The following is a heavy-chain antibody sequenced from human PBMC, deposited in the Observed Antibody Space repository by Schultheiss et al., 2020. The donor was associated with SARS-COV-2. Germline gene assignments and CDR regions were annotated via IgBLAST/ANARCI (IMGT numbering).Heavy chain of an antibody. J-gene: IGHJ4*02. CDR1: GFSIRNYV. CDR2: LSVIGDTI. CDR3: ARRIGGTKDY. D-gene: IGHD1-14*01. V-gene: IGHV3-23*01. Sequence: GGSLRLSCAASGFSIRNYVMSWVRQAPGKGLEWVSALSVIGDTIDYADSVKGRFTISRDISKNTLYLQMNSLRAEDTAIYYCARRIGGTKDYWDQGTLVTVSS.